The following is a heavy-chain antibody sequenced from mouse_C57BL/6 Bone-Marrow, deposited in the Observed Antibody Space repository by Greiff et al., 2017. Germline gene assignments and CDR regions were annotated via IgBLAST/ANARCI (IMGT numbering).Heavy chain of an antibody. V-gene: IGHV1-19*01. CDR2: INPYNGGT. J-gene: IGHJ4*01. CDR3: ARRKVYGYDDAMDY. CDR1: GYTFTDYY. D-gene: IGHD2-2*01. Sequence: VQLKQSGPVLVKPGASVKMSCKASGYTFTDYYMNWVKQSHGKSLEWIGVINPYNGGTSYNQKFKGKATLTVDKSSSTAYMELNSLTSEDSAVYYCARRKVYGYDDAMDYWGQGTSVTVSS.